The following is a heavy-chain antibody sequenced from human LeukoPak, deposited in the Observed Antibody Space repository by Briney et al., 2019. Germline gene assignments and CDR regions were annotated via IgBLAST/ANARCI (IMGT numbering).Heavy chain of an antibody. CDR3: AREKECSGGSCYGDAFDI. Sequence: PGGSLRLSCAVSGFSVRSNYMSWGRRPPGKGLEWVSVIYSGGATKHADSVKGRFIISRDNSKNTLYLQMNNLRAEDTAVYYCAREKECSGGSCYGDAFDIWGQGTMVTVSS. D-gene: IGHD2-15*01. V-gene: IGHV3-66*01. J-gene: IGHJ3*02. CDR2: IYSGGAT. CDR1: GFSVRSNY.